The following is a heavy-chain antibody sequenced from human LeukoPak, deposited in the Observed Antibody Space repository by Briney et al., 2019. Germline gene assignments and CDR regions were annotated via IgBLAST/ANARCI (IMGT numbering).Heavy chain of an antibody. J-gene: IGHJ5*02. CDR1: GFTFSSYA. Sequence: PGGSLRLSCAASGFTFSSYAMHWVRQAPGKGLEWVAFIRYDGNDKFYAQSVKGRFTISRDTSRNTLYLQMNSLRLEDTAVYYCAKDLMRDRWFGESWGQGTLVTVSS. D-gene: IGHD3-10*01. CDR2: IRYDGNDK. V-gene: IGHV3-30*02. CDR3: AKDLMRDRWFGES.